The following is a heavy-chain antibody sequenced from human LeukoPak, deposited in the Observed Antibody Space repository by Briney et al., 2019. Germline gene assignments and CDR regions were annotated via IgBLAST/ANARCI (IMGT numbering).Heavy chain of an antibody. Sequence: GGSLRLSCAASGFTFDDYAMHWVRQAPGKGLECVSGISWNSGSIGYAVSVKGRFTISRDNAKNSLYLQMNSLRAEDTALYYCTKGQYFDSSAPPGDYWGQGTLVTVS. D-gene: IGHD3-22*01. CDR1: GFTFDDYA. J-gene: IGHJ4*02. CDR2: ISWNSGSI. V-gene: IGHV3-9*01. CDR3: TKGQYFDSSAPPGDY.